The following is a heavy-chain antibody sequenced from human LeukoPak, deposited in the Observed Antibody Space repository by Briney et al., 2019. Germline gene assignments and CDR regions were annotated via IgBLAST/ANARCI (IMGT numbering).Heavy chain of an antibody. J-gene: IGHJ6*03. Sequence: SETLFLTCTVSGGPISSYYWSWIRQPAGKGLEWIGRIYSSGSTNYNPSLKSRVTMSVDTSKNQYYLKVSSVTAADTAVYYCARVGDMDVWGKGTTVTVSS. CDR1: GGPISSYY. V-gene: IGHV4-4*07. D-gene: IGHD3-16*01. CDR3: ARVGDMDV. CDR2: IYSSGST.